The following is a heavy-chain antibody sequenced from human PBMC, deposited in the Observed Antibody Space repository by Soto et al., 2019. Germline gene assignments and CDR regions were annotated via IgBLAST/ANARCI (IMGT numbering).Heavy chain of an antibody. CDR2: ISYDGSNK. J-gene: IGHJ4*02. Sequence: QVQLVESGGGVVQPGRSLRLSCAASGFTFSSYAMHWVRQAPGKGLEWVAVISYDGSNKYYADSVKGRFTISRDNSKNTLYLQMNSLRAEDTAVYYCARGDIFDYWGQGTLVTVSS. V-gene: IGHV3-30-3*01. CDR1: GFTFSSYA. D-gene: IGHD2-15*01. CDR3: ARGDIFDY.